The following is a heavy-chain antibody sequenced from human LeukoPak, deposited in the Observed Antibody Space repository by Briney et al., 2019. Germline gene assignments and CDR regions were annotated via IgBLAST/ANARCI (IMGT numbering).Heavy chain of an antibody. CDR2: IGTAGDP. D-gene: IGHD3-22*01. V-gene: IGHV3-13*05. Sequence: GGSLRLSCAASGFTFSSYDMHWVRQATGKGLEWVSDIGTAGDPYYPGSVKGRFTISRENAKNSSYLQMNSLRAGDTAVYYCARGVYDSSGYYSYFDYWGQGTLVTVYS. J-gene: IGHJ4*02. CDR3: ARGVYDSSGYYSYFDY. CDR1: GFTFSSYD.